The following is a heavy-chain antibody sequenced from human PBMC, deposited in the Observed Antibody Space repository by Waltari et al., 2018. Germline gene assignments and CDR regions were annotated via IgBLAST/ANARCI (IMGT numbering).Heavy chain of an antibody. J-gene: IGHJ4*02. V-gene: IGHV3-23*01. CDR3: AKVTLSVAGSFDS. D-gene: IGHD6-19*01. Sequence: EVHLLESGGGVVQPGGSLRLSCVASGFTFSTSAMAWVRQAPGKGQGCGYGITGSGFSSSYAECVKGRFSISRDKSRNTLYLQINSLRAEETAVYYCAKVTLSVAGSFDSWGQGTLVTVSS. CDR1: GFTFSTSA. CDR2: ITGSGFSS.